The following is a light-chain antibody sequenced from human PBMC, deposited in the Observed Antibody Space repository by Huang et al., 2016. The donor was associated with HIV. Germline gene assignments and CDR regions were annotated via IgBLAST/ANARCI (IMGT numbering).Light chain of an antibody. CDR2: GAS. CDR3: QQCGSSPPT. CDR1: QSVSSSY. J-gene: IGKJ2*01. V-gene: IGKV3-20*01. Sequence: EIVLTQSPGTLSLSPGERATLSCRASQSVSSSYLAWYQQKPGQAPRPLIYGASSRATGIPYRFSGSGSGTDFTLTISRLEPEDFAVYYCQQCGSSPPTFGQGTKLEIK.